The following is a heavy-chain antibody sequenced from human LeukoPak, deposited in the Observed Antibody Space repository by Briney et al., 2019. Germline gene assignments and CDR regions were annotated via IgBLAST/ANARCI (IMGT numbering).Heavy chain of an antibody. CDR1: GYTSTSYG. J-gene: IGHJ4*02. Sequence: ASVKLSCTASGYTSTSYGISWVRQAPGQGLDWMGWISVYNSNTNYAQKLQGRVTMTTDNSTSTAYMEMRSLRSDDTAVYYCARDYYWRENYFDYWGQGTLVTVSS. V-gene: IGHV1-18*01. CDR3: ARDYYWRENYFDY. D-gene: IGHD2-8*01. CDR2: ISVYNSNT.